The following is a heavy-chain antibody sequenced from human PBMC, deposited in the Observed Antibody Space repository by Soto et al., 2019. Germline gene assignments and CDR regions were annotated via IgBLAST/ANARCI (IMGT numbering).Heavy chain of an antibody. D-gene: IGHD3-10*01. Sequence: QVQLVQSGADVKKPGSSVKVSCQASGVTFSSETLGWVRQAPGQGLAWVGWIIPLVVTASYEQKFQGRVTITADEFTSTVYMELSSPRSDDTAVYFCATELGENPASPFDAWCQGTLVTLSS. CDR2: IIPLVVTA. V-gene: IGHV1-69*01. CDR3: ATELGENPASPFDA. J-gene: IGHJ4*02. CDR1: GVTFSSET.